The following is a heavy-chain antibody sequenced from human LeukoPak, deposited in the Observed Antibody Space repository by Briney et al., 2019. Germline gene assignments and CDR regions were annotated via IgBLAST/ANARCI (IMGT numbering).Heavy chain of an antibody. CDR3: ATDRDSSRQKRFDY. Sequence: GGSLRLSRAGSRFTLRKYWMNRVRQAPGKGLGGGGHINQDGSEKNYVDSVKGRFTISRDNAENSLYLQMNSLGAEDTAVYYCATDRDSSRQKRFDYWGQGTLVTVSS. V-gene: IGHV3-7*01. CDR2: INQDGSEK. CDR1: RFTLRKYW. D-gene: IGHD6-13*01. J-gene: IGHJ4*02.